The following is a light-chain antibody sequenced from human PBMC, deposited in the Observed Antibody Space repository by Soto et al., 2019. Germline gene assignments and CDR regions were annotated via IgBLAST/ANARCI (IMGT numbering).Light chain of an antibody. CDR2: EVT. Sequence: QSVLTQPPSASGSPGQSVTISCTGTSSDVGGYNYVSWYQQHTGKAPKLMIYEVTKRPAGVTDCLSGSNSGNTASHTVSGLQAEDEDDYYCSAYAGGNNLVFGGGTKVTVL. CDR1: SSDVGGYNY. V-gene: IGLV2-8*01. J-gene: IGLJ2*01. CDR3: SAYAGGNNLV.